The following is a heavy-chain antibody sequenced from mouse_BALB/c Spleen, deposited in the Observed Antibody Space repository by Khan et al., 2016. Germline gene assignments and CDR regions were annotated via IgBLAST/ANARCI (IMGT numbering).Heavy chain of an antibody. Sequence: EVQLVESGPGLVKPSQSLSLTCTVTGYSITSNYAWNWIRQFPGNKLEWMAYIAYSGSTGYHPSLNSRISITRDTSKNQFFLQLNSVTTEDTATYYCASDGLYDFYAIDYGGQGTSVTVSS. V-gene: IGHV3-2*02. D-gene: IGHD2-3*01. CDR2: IAYSGST. CDR3: ASDGLYDFYAIDY. J-gene: IGHJ4*01. CDR1: GYSITSNYA.